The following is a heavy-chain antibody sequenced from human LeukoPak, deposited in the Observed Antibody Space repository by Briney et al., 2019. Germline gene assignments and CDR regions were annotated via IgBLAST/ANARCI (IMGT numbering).Heavy chain of an antibody. CDR2: ISSDGGAI. V-gene: IGHV3-48*01. J-gene: IGHJ4*02. Sequence: GGSLRLSCAASGFTFTIYMMNWVRQTPGKGLEWVSYISSDGGAIYYADSVKGRFTISRDNAQTSLYLQMNNLRAEDTAVYYCVRELAYWGQGALVTVSS. CDR3: VRELAY. CDR1: GFTFTIYM.